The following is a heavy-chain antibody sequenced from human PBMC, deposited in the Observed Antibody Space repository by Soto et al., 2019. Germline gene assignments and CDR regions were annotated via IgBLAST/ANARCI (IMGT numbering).Heavy chain of an antibody. CDR3: ARVETRYSSSSFDH. CDR1: GYTFTGYY. D-gene: IGHD6-13*01. J-gene: IGHJ4*02. CDR2: INPNSGGT. Sequence: ASVKVSCKASGYTFTGYYMHWVRQAPGQGLEWMGWINPNSGGTNYAQKFQGRVTMTRDTSISTAYMELSRLRSDDTAVYYCARVETRYSSSSFDHSGQGPLVTVSS. V-gene: IGHV1-2*02.